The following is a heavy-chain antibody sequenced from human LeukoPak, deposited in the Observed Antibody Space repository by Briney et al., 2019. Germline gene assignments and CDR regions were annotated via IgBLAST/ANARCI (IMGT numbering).Heavy chain of an antibody. CDR1: GFTFSSYS. Sequence: GGSLRLSCAASGFTFSSYSMNWVRQAPGKGLEWVSYISSSSSTIYYADSVRGRFTISRDNAKNSLYLQMNSLRAEDTAAYYCARDLVAAAGTTFDYWGQGTLVTVSS. CDR3: ARDLVAAAGTTFDY. V-gene: IGHV3-48*01. J-gene: IGHJ4*02. CDR2: ISSSSSTI. D-gene: IGHD6-13*01.